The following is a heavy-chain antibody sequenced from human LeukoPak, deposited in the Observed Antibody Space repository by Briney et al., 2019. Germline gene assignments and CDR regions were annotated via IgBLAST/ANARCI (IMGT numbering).Heavy chain of an antibody. CDR3: ARGDYDFWSGSRAI. CDR1: GFTFSSYW. D-gene: IGHD3-3*01. V-gene: IGHV3-7*01. CDR2: IKQDGSEK. J-gene: IGHJ3*02. Sequence: PGGSLRLSCAASGFTFSSYWMSWVRQAPGKGLEWVANIKQDGSEKYYVDSVKGRFTISRDNSKNTLYLQMNSLRAEDTAVYYCARGDYDFWSGSRAIWGQGTMVTVSS.